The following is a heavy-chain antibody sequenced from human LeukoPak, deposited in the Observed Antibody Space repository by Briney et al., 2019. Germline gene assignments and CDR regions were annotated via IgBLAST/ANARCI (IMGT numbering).Heavy chain of an antibody. CDR1: GFTFSSYT. CDR2: ISSSSDYI. J-gene: IGHJ4*02. V-gene: IGHV3-21*01. CDR3: ASSWDY. D-gene: IGHD2-15*01. Sequence: KTGGSLRLSCAASGFTFSSYTMNWVRQAPGKGLEWVSSISSSSDYIYYPDSVKGRFTISRDNAKSSLYLQMNDLRADDTAVYYCASSWDYWGQGTLVTVSS.